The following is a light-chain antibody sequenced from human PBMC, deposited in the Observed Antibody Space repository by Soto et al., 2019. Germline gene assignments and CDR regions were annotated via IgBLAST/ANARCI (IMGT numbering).Light chain of an antibody. V-gene: IGLV2-8*01. J-gene: IGLJ3*02. Sequence: QSAPTQPASVSGSPGQSITISCTGTSSDVGGYNYVSWYQQHPGKAPKLMIYEVSKRPSGVPDRFSGSKSGNTASLTVSGLQAEDEADYYCNSYAGSNNWVFGGGTKVTVL. CDR3: NSYAGSNNWV. CDR2: EVS. CDR1: SSDVGGYNY.